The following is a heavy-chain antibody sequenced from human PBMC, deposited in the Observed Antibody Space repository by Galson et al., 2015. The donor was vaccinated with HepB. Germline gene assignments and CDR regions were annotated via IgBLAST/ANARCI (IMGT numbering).Heavy chain of an antibody. CDR1: GFTFSDYY. J-gene: IGHJ4*02. D-gene: IGHD3-16*01. CDR2: IKQDGSVE. V-gene: IGHV3-7*01. Sequence: SLRLSCAASGFTFSDYYMSWIRQAPGKGLEWVANIKQDGSVEYFVDSVKGRFTISRDNAKNSLYLQMNSLGAEDTAVYYCVRNGGAFDYWGQGTLVTVSS. CDR3: VRNGGAFDY.